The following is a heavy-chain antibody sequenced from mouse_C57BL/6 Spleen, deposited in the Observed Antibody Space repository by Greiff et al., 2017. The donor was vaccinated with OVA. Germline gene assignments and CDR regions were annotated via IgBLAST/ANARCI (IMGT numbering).Heavy chain of an antibody. CDR2: ISSGGSYT. CDR3: ARQVYGSSYDY. CDR1: GFTFSSYG. V-gene: IGHV5-6*01. D-gene: IGHD1-1*01. Sequence: EVKVVESGGDLVKPGGSLKLSCAASGFTFSSYGMSWVRQTPDKRLEWVATISSGGSYTYYPDSVKGRFTISRDNAKNTLYLQMSSLKSEDTAMYYCARQVYGSSYDYWGQGTTLTVSS. J-gene: IGHJ2*01.